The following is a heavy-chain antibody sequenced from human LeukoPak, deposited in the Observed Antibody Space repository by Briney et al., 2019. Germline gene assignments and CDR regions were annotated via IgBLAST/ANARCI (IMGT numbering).Heavy chain of an antibody. Sequence: SETLSLTCTVSGGSISSGSYYWSWIRQPAGKGLEWIGRIYTSGSTNYNPSLKSRVTISVDTSKNQFSLKLSSVTAADTAVYYCARGSPIRGYSYGYYFDYWGQGTLVTVSS. J-gene: IGHJ4*02. CDR1: GGSISSGSYY. CDR3: ARGSPIRGYSYGYYFDY. V-gene: IGHV4-61*02. D-gene: IGHD5-18*01. CDR2: IYTSGST.